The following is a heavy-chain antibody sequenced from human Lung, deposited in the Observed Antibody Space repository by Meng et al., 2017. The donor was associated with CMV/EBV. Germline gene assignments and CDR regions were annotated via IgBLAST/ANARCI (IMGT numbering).Heavy chain of an antibody. Sequence: SCAASGFTFSSNDMHWVRQTTGKGLEWVSAIGTAGDTYYPGSVKGRFTISRENAKNSFYLQMNSLRAGDTAVYYCARDLRVIAVLLAAPGAFDCXGQGXLVTVSS. CDR1: GFTFSSND. J-gene: IGHJ4*02. D-gene: IGHD2-2*01. V-gene: IGHV3-13*01. CDR3: ARDLRVIAVLLAAPGAFDC. CDR2: IGTAGDT.